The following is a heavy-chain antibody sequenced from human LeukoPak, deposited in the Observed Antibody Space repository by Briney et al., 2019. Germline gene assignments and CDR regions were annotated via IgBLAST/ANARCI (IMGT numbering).Heavy chain of an antibody. CDR3: ARNGLLPNAKEYFQH. D-gene: IGHD2-2*01. CDR2: ISGDGGST. Sequence: PGGSLRLSCATSGFTFDDYAMHWVRQAPGKGLEWVSLISGDGGSTYYADSVKGGFTISRDNSKNTLYLQMNSLRAEDTAVYYCARNGLLPNAKEYFQHWGQGTLVTVSS. V-gene: IGHV3-43*02. J-gene: IGHJ1*01. CDR1: GFTFDDYA.